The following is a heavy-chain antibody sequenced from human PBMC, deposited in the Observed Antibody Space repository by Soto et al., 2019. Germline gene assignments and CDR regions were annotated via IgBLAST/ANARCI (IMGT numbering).Heavy chain of an antibody. CDR3: ARGREEVAGTSLHGMDV. CDR1: GFTFSDYY. CDR2: ISSSSSYT. V-gene: IGHV3-11*06. J-gene: IGHJ6*02. Sequence: PGGSLRLSCAASGFTFSDYYMSWIRQAPGKGLEWVSYISSSSSYTNYADSVKGRFTISRDNAKNSLYLQMNSLRAEDTAVYYCARGREEVAGTSLHGMDVWGQGTTVTVSS. D-gene: IGHD6-19*01.